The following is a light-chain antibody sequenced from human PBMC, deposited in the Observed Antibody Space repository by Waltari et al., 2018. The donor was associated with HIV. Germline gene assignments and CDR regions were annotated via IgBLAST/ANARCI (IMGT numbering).Light chain of an antibody. CDR3: SSYTSSSTLDV. CDR2: DVS. Sequence: QSALTQPASVSGSPGQSITISCTGTSSDVGGYIYVSWYQQHPGKAPKLLIYDVSDRPSGVSNRFSGSKSGNTASLTISGLQAEDEADYYCSSYTSSSTLDVFGTGTEVTVL. V-gene: IGLV2-14*03. J-gene: IGLJ1*01. CDR1: SSDVGGYIY.